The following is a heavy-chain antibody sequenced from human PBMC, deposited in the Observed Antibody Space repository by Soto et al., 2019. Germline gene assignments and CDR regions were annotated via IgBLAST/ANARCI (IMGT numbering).Heavy chain of an antibody. CDR1: GYTFTGYY. V-gene: IGHV1-2*04. J-gene: IGHJ4*02. Sequence: ASVKVSCKASGYTFTGYYMHWVRQAPGQGLEWMGWINPNSGGTNYAQKFQGWVTMTRDTSSSIVYMELSRLRFDDTAVYFCARGGFYCIGGSCYLDYWVQGTLVTVSS. CDR2: INPNSGGT. D-gene: IGHD2-15*01. CDR3: ARGGFYCIGGSCYLDY.